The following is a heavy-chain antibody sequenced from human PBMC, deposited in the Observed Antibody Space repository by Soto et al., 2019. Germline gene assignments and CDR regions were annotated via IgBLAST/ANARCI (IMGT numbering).Heavy chain of an antibody. CDR3: ARILAYCGGDCYSPYHYAFDI. CDR2: IYYSGST. CDR1: GGSISSGGYY. V-gene: IGHV4-31*03. J-gene: IGHJ3*02. D-gene: IGHD2-21*02. Sequence: QVQLQESGPGLVKPSQTLSLTCTVSGGSISSGGYYWSWIRQHPGKGLEWIGYIYYSGSTYYNPALQSRVTISVDTSKNQFSLKLSSVTAADTAVYYCARILAYCGGDCYSPYHYAFDIWGQGTMVTVSS.